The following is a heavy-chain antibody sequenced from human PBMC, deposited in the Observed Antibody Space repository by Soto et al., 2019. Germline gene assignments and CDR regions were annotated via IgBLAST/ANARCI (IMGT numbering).Heavy chain of an antibody. CDR3: AREEKGIAAARWLRWFDP. CDR2: IYHSGST. J-gene: IGHJ5*02. D-gene: IGHD6-13*01. CDR1: GGSISSSNW. V-gene: IGHV4-4*02. Sequence: QVQLQESGPGLVKPSGTLSLTCAVSGGSISSSNWWSWVRQPPGKGLEWIGEIYHSGSTNYNPSLKSRVTISVDKAKNQFSLKLSSVTAADTAVYYCAREEKGIAAARWLRWFDPWGQGTLVTVSS.